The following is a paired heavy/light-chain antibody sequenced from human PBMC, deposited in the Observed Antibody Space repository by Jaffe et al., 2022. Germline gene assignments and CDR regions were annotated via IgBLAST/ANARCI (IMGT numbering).Light chain of an antibody. CDR2: GAS. J-gene: IGKJ1*01. Sequence: EIVMTQSPATLSVFPGERATLSCRASQSVSSNLAWYQQKPGQAPRLLIYGASTRATGIPARFIGSGSGTDFTLTISSLQSEDFAVYYCLQYNNWPPWSFGQGTKVEIK. CDR3: LQYNNWPPWS. CDR1: QSVSSN. V-gene: IGKV3-15*01.
Heavy chain of an antibody. J-gene: IGHJ4*02. CDR3: AKDERDMNGWHFDY. CDR2: IRNDGSIK. CDR1: GFPFSNYG. V-gene: IGHV3-30*02. D-gene: IGHD3-9*01. Sequence: QVQLVESGGGVVQPGGSLRLSCAVSGFPFSNYGMYWVRQAPGKGLEWVAFIRNDGSIKYYVDSVKGRFTISRDNSKKTLYLQMNSVRVDDTAMYYCAKDERDMNGWHFDYWGQGTLVTVSS.